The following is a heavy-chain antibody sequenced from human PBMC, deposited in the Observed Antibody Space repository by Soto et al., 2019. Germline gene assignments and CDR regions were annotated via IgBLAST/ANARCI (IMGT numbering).Heavy chain of an antibody. J-gene: IGHJ4*02. CDR2: ISAYNGNT. Sequence: GASVKVACKDSGYSFANYGICWVRQAPGQGLEWMGWISAYNGNTNYAQNLQGRVTMTTDTSTSTAYMELRNLRSDDTAVYYCARVDVLRFLEWLIWGQGTLVTSPQ. D-gene: IGHD3-3*01. CDR3: ARVDVLRFLEWLI. V-gene: IGHV1-18*04. CDR1: GYSFANYG.